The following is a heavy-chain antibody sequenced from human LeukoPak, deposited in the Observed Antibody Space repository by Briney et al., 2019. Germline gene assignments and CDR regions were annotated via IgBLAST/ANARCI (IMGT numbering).Heavy chain of an antibody. Sequence: KPGGSLRLSCAASGFTFSDYYMSWIRQAPGKGLEWVSFISSSRSYTNYADSVKGRFTISRDNAKNSLYLQVNRLRAEDTAVYYCARDFKSVAGTSHEVFDYWGQGTLVSVSS. J-gene: IGHJ4*02. D-gene: IGHD6-19*01. CDR2: ISSSRSYT. V-gene: IGHV3-11*05. CDR1: GFTFSDYY. CDR3: ARDFKSVAGTSHEVFDY.